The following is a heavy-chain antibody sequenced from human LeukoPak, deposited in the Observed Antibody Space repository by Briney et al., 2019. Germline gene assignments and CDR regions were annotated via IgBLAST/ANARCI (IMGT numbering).Heavy chain of an antibody. Sequence: GGSLRLSCAASGFTFSSYSMNWVRQAPGKGLEWVSAISGSGGSTYYADSVKGRFTISRDNSKNTLYLQMNSLRAEDTAVYYCAKDPRYCSSTSCPIGGFDYWGQGTLVTVSS. J-gene: IGHJ4*02. V-gene: IGHV3-23*01. CDR2: ISGSGGST. D-gene: IGHD2-2*01. CDR1: GFTFSSYS. CDR3: AKDPRYCSSTSCPIGGFDY.